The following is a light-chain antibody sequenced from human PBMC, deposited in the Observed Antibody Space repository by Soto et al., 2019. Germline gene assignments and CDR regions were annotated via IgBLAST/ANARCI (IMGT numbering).Light chain of an antibody. Sequence: EIVLTQSPGTLPLSPGEGATLSCRASQTITSNYLAWYQQKPGQAPRLLMYGASSRATGIPDRFSGSGSGTDFTLTISRLEPEDFAVYYCQQYGSSPPITFGQGTRLEIK. CDR3: QQYGSSPPIT. J-gene: IGKJ5*01. V-gene: IGKV3-20*01. CDR2: GAS. CDR1: QTITSNY.